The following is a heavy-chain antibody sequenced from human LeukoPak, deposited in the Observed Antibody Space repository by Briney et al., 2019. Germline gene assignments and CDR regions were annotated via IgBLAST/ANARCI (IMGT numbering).Heavy chain of an antibody. CDR3: ARDLGVGADFDY. V-gene: IGHV4-31*03. CDR2: IYYSGST. Sequence: SQTLSLTCTVSGGSISSGGYYWSWIRQHPGKGLEWIGYIYYSGSTYYNPSLKSRVTILVDTSKNQFSLKLSSVTAADTAVYYCARDLGVGADFDYWGQGTLATVSS. J-gene: IGHJ4*02. D-gene: IGHD1-26*01. CDR1: GGSISSGGYY.